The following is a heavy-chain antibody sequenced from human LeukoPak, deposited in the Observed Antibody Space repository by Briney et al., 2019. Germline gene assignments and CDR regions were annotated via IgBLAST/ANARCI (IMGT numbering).Heavy chain of an antibody. V-gene: IGHV1-18*01. Sequence: AASVKVSCKASGYTFTNYGISWVRQAPGQGLDGMGWISGYDGNTNSAQKLQDRVIMTTHTSTRTLYMELRSLSDDDTAVYYCARAPTVTTRVDYWGQGTLVTVSS. J-gene: IGHJ4*02. CDR3: ARAPTVTTRVDY. D-gene: IGHD4-17*01. CDR2: ISGYDGNT. CDR1: GYTFTNYG.